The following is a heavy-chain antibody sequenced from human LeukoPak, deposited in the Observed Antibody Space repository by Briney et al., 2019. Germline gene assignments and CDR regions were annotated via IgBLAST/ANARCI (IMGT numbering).Heavy chain of an antibody. CDR2: IYSGGST. CDR1: GFTVSSNF. J-gene: IGHJ5*02. CDR3: ARDRWRYCSSTSCSHNWFDP. V-gene: IGHV3-66*01. Sequence: GGSLRLSCAASGFTVSSNFMSWVRQAPGKGLEWVSVIYSGGSTYYADSVKGRFTISRDNSKNTLYLQMNSLRVEDTAVYYCARDRWRYCSSTSCSHNWFDPWGQGTLVTVSS. D-gene: IGHD2-2*01.